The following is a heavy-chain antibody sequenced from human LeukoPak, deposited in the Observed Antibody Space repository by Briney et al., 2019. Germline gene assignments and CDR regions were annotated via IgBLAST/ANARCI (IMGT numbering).Heavy chain of an antibody. J-gene: IGHJ5*02. D-gene: IGHD3-22*01. V-gene: IGHV4-34*01. CDR1: GGSFSGYY. Sequence: SETLSLTCAVYGGSFSGYYWSWIRQPPGKGLEWIGEINHSGSTNYNPSLKSRVTISVDTSKNQFSLKLSSVTAADTAVYYCARRLPSSGYYSRQYSWFDPWGQGTLVTVSS. CDR3: ARRLPSSGYYSRQYSWFDP. CDR2: INHSGST.